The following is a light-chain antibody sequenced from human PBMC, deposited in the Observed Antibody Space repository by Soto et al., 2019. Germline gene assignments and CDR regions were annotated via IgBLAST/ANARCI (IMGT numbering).Light chain of an antibody. CDR1: QSISYN. J-gene: IGKJ1*01. V-gene: IGKV3-15*01. CDR3: QQYNNWPQT. CDR2: DAS. Sequence: EIVMTQSPATLSVSPGERATLSCRASQSISYNLAWYQQKPGQAPRLLIYDASTRATGIPARFSGSGSGTDFTLTISGLQSEDFAVYYCQQYNNWPQTFGQGTKVDIK.